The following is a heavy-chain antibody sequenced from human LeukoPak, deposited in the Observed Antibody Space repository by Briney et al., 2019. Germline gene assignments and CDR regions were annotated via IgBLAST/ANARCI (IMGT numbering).Heavy chain of an antibody. Sequence: GGSLRLSCAASGFTFSNYGMHWVRQAPGKGLEWVAFTRYDGSNKFYPDSVKGRFTISRDNSKNMMYLQMNSLRAEDTAVYYCARGPSGYHNTGGQGTLVTVSS. D-gene: IGHD5-12*01. CDR3: ARGPSGYHNT. CDR2: TRYDGSNK. J-gene: IGHJ4*02. CDR1: GFTFSNYG. V-gene: IGHV3-30*02.